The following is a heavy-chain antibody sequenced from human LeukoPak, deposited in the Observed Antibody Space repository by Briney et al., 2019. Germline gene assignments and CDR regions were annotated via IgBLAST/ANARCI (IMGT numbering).Heavy chain of an antibody. CDR2: TRSKVRKYAT. Sequence: PSGGSLRLSCVGSGFTLRDYHMDWVRQAPGMGLEWVGRTRSKVRKYATEYAASVKGRFTISRDESENSVFLHLSSLTVEDTALYYCARAVSEGDASAFDVWGQGTMVTVSS. CDR3: ARAVSEGDASAFDV. D-gene: IGHD2-21*01. J-gene: IGHJ3*01. V-gene: IGHV3-72*01. CDR1: GFTLRDYH.